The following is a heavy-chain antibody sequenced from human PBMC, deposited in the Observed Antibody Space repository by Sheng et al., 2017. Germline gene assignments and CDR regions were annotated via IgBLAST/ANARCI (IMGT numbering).Heavy chain of an antibody. CDR3: ARAPNWGEGPGAFDL. Sequence: EVYLVESGGGLVQPGGSLRLSCAASGFTFSNYWMSWVRQAPGKGLEWVANIKQEGNPKYYIDAVKGRFTISRDNARNSMYVQMNSLRVEDTAVYYCARAPNWGEGPGAFDLWGQGTMVTVSS. CDR1: GFTFSNYW. V-gene: IGHV3-7*01. J-gene: IGHJ3*01. D-gene: IGHD3-10*01. CDR2: IKQEGNPK.